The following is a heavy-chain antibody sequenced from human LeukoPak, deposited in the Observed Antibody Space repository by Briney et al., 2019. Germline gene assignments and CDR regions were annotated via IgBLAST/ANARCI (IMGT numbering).Heavy chain of an antibody. J-gene: IGHJ4*02. Sequence: SETLSLTCTVSGSSISSGYYWGWIRQPPGKGLEWIGSIYHSGSTYYNPSLKSRVTISVDTSKNQFSLKVSSVTAADTAVYYCVRHRLQWLVPIDYWGQGTLVTVSS. CDR1: GSSISSGYY. CDR2: IYHSGST. CDR3: VRHRLQWLVPIDY. D-gene: IGHD6-19*01. V-gene: IGHV4-38-2*02.